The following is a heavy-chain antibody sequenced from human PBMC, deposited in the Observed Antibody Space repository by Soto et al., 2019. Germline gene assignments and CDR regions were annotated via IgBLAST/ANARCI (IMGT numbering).Heavy chain of an antibody. CDR1: GGTFSSYS. Sequence: QVQLVQSGAEVKKPGSSVKVSCKASGGTFSSYSISWVRQAPGQGLEWMGGIIPIFGTANYAQKFQGRVTITADESKSTAYMELSSLRPEDTAVYYCAIEYSSSLPHYPIGYWGQGTLVTVSS. V-gene: IGHV1-69*01. J-gene: IGHJ4*02. D-gene: IGHD6-6*01. CDR2: IIPIFGTA. CDR3: AIEYSSSLPHYPIGY.